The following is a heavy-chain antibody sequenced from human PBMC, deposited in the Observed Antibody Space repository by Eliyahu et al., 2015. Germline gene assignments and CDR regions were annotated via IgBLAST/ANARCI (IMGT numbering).Heavy chain of an antibody. Sequence: EVQLVXSGGGLVQPGXSLRLSCAXSGFTXXXXAMPWVRQAPGKGLEWVSGISWNSGSIGYADSVKGRFTISRDNAKNSLYLQMNSLRAEDTALYYCAKDIGPMVRGVWHDYWGQGTLVTVSS. CDR1: GFTXXXXA. J-gene: IGHJ4*02. CDR3: AKDIGPMVRGVWHDY. D-gene: IGHD3-10*01. V-gene: IGHV3-9*01. CDR2: ISWNSGSI.